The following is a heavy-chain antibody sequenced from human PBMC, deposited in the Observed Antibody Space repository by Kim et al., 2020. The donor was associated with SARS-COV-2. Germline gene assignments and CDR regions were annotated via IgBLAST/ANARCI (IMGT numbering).Heavy chain of an antibody. CDR1: GGSLRNYA. V-gene: IGHV1-69*06. CDR2: IMTASGST. Sequence: SVKVSCKASGGSLRNYAVSWVRQAPGQGLEWMGRIMTASGSTNYAEKFQGRVTITADTSTDTVYMKLSSLRSDDTAMYYCARGYGGTSAYFEYWGQGVMATVSS. D-gene: IGHD4-17*01. CDR3: ARGYGGTSAYFEY. J-gene: IGHJ4*02.